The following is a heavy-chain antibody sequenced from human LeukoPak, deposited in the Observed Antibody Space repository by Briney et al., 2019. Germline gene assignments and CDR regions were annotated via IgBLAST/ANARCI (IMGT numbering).Heavy chain of an antibody. Sequence: GGSLRLSCAAAGFTFSDYYMSWIRQAPGKWLELVSYIRGSSTYTNYAESVKGRFTISRDNAKNLLYLQMSSLRAEDTAVYHCARDCTSTSCYVFDYWGQGTLVSVSS. V-gene: IGHV3-11*05. D-gene: IGHD2-2*01. CDR2: IRGSSTYT. CDR1: GFTFSDYY. J-gene: IGHJ4*02. CDR3: ARDCTSTSCYVFDY.